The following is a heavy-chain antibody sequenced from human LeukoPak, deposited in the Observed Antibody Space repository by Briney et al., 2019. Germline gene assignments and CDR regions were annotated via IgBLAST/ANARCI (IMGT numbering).Heavy chain of an antibody. Sequence: ASVKVSCKASGYTFTSYGISWVRQAPGQGLEWMGWISAYNGNTNYAQKLQGRVTMTTDTSTSTAYMELRSLRSDDTAVYYCARSWGYSSGRYPEYYFDYWGQGTLVTVSS. CDR1: GYTFTSYG. V-gene: IGHV1-18*01. CDR2: ISAYNGNT. J-gene: IGHJ4*02. D-gene: IGHD6-19*01. CDR3: ARSWGYSSGRYPEYYFDY.